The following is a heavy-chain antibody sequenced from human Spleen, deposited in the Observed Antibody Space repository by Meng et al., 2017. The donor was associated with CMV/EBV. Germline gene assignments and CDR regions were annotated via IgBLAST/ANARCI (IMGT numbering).Heavy chain of an antibody. Sequence: QVQLGQGGAKVKKPGSSVKVSCKASGGTFSSYAISWVRQAPGQGLEWMGWISAYSGNTNYAQNLQGRVTMTTDTSTSTAYMELRSLRSDDTAVYYCARGCSGGSCYSTVIDYWGQGTLVTVSS. CDR3: ARGCSGGSCYSTVIDY. J-gene: IGHJ4*02. CDR2: ISAYSGNT. D-gene: IGHD2-15*01. CDR1: GGTFSSYA. V-gene: IGHV1-18*01.